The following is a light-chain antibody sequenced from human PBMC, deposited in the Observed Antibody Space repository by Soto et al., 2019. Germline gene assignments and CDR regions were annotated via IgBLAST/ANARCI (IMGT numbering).Light chain of an antibody. CDR1: QGMSTY. CDR2: STS. Sequence: IQLTQSPSFLSASVGDRVTITCRACQGMSTYSAWYQQKPGKAPTLLIYSTSTLQIGVPSRFSVSGSGTEFTLPIISLQPEDFATYFCQQLNPYHVITFGEGTRLEIK. J-gene: IGKJ5*01. V-gene: IGKV1-9*01. CDR3: QQLNPYHVIT.